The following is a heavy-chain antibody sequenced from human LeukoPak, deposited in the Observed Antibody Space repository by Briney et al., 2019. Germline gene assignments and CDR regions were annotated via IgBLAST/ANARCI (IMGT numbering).Heavy chain of an antibody. Sequence: SVKVSCKASGGTLSSYAISWVRQAPGQGLEWMGGIIPIFGTANYAQKFQGRVTITTDESTSTAYMELSSLRSEDTAVYYCAPGAENWFDPWGQGTLVTVSS. CDR3: APGAENWFDP. J-gene: IGHJ5*02. D-gene: IGHD3-10*01. V-gene: IGHV1-69*05. CDR1: GGTLSSYA. CDR2: IIPIFGTA.